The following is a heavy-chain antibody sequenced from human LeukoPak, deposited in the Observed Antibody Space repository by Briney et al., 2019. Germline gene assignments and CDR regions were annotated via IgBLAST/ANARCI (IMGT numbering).Heavy chain of an antibody. D-gene: IGHD6-13*01. V-gene: IGHV1-2*02. J-gene: IGHJ4*02. CDR1: GYTFTGYY. CDR3: VRDAIAAAGTGG. CDR2: INPNSGGT. Sequence: ASVEVSCRASGYTFTGYYMHWVRQAPGQGLEWMVWINPNSGGTDYSQKFQGRVTMTRDTSISTAYMELSSLRSDDRAVYYCVRDAIAAAGTGGWGQGTLVTVSS.